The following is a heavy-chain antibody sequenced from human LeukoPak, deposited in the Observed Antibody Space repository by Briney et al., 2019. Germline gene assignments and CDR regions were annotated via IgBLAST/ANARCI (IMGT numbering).Heavy chain of an antibody. Sequence: PSETLSLTCTVSGGSISSYYWSWIRQPAGKGLEWIGRIYTSGSTNYNPSLKSRVTMSVDTSKNQFSLKLSSVTAADTAVYYCARDSGSYSSSWYNGPNYYYYYMDVWGKGTTVTVSS. D-gene: IGHD6-13*01. CDR2: IYTSGST. CDR1: GGSISSYY. V-gene: IGHV4-4*07. CDR3: ARDSGSYSSSWYNGPNYYYYYMDV. J-gene: IGHJ6*03.